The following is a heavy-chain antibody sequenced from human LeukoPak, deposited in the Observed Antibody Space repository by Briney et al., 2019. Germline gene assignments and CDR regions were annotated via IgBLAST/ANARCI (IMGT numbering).Heavy chain of an antibody. J-gene: IGHJ5*02. CDR3: ARSTADYYGSGRYNWFDP. D-gene: IGHD3-10*01. CDR1: GGSISSSSYY. CDR2: IYYSGST. Sequence: SETLSLTCTVSGGSISSSSYYWGWIRQPPGKGLEWIGSIYYSGSTYYNPSLKSRVTISVDTSKNQFSLTLSSVTAADTAVYYCARSTADYYGSGRYNWFDPWGQGTLVTVSS. V-gene: IGHV4-39*01.